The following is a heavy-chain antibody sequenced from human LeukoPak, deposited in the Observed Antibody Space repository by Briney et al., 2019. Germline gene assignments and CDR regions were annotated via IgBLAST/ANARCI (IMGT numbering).Heavy chain of an antibody. V-gene: IGHV4-4*07. CDR3: ARGRGRVVVAATRRLYGMDV. D-gene: IGHD2-15*01. Sequence: SETLSLTCTVSGGSISSYYWSWIRQPAGKGLEWIGRIYTSGSTNYNPSLKSRVTISVDTSKNQFSLKLSSVTAADTAVYYCARGRGRVVVAATRRLYGMDVWGQGTTVTVSS. J-gene: IGHJ6*02. CDR1: GGSISSYY. CDR2: IYTSGST.